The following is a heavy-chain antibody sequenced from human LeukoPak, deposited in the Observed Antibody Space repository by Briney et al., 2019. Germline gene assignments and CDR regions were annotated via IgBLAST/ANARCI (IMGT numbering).Heavy chain of an antibody. CDR2: INSAGST. CDR1: GFTFSSYA. CDR3: ASSYLYGGNSDY. J-gene: IGHJ4*02. D-gene: IGHD4-23*01. V-gene: IGHV3-23*01. Sequence: GGSLRLSCAASGFTFSSYAMSWVRQAPGKGLEWVSAINSAGSTYYGDSVRGRFTISRDNSKNVLYLQMNSLRAEDTALYYCASSYLYGGNSDYWGQGALVTVSS.